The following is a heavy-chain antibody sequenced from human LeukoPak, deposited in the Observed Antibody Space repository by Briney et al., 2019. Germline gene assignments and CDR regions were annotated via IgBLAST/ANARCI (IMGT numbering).Heavy chain of an antibody. D-gene: IGHD1-26*01. CDR3: AKPFPYSGSFFVDY. CDR1: GVSFSSYG. V-gene: IGHV3-30*02. J-gene: IGHJ4*02. Sequence: PGGPLRLSCAASGVSFSSYGMHWVRQATGKGQEWVAFIRYDGNDKHFADSVKGRFSVSRDNSKNTLYLQMSALRAEDTAVYYCAKPFPYSGSFFVDYWGQGTLVTVSS. CDR2: IRYDGNDK.